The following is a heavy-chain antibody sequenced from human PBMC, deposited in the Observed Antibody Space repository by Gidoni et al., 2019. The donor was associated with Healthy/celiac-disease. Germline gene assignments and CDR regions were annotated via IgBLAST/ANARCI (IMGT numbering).Heavy chain of an antibody. D-gene: IGHD3-10*01. J-gene: IGHJ5*02. Sequence: QVQLQQWGAGLLKPSETLSLTCAVYGGSFSGYYWSWIRQPPGKVLEWIGEINHSGSTNYNPSLKSRVTISVDTSKIQFSLKLSSVTAADTAVYYCARTSTELLWFGELFIWFDPWGQGTLVTVSS. CDR3: ARTSTELLWFGELFIWFDP. CDR2: INHSGST. CDR1: GGSFSGYY. V-gene: IGHV4-34*01.